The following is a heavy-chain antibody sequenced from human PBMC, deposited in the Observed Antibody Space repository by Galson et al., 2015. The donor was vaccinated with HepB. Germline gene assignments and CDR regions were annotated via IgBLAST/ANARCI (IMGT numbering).Heavy chain of an antibody. V-gene: IGHV3-15*01. CDR1: GFTFSDAW. J-gene: IGHJ4*02. D-gene: IGHD4-11*01. CDR2: IKSKTDGGST. Sequence: SLRLSCAASGFTFSDAWMSWVRQAPGKGLEWVGRIKSKTDGGSTDYAAPVKGRFTISRDDSKNTLYLQMYSLKTEDTAVYYCTTGFTYSKSLNDYWGQGTLVTVSS. CDR3: TTGFTYSKSLNDY.